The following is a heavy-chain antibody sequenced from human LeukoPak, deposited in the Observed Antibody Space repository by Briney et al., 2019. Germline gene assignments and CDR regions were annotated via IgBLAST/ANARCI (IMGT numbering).Heavy chain of an antibody. CDR3: ARSGSYSGPYVY. D-gene: IGHD1-26*01. CDR1: GGSISSGGYS. CDR2: IYYSGST. Sequence: PSETLSLTCAVSGGSISSGGYSWSRIRQPPGKGLEWIGYIYYSGSTYYNPSLKSRVTISVDTSKNQFSLKLSSVTAADTAVYYCARSGSYSGPYVYWGQGTVVTVSS. J-gene: IGHJ4*02. V-gene: IGHV4-30-4*07.